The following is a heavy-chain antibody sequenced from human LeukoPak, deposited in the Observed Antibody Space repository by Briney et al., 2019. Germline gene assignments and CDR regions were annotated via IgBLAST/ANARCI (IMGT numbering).Heavy chain of an antibody. CDR3: AKGDYDFWSGPLDY. Sequence: GGSLRLSCAASGFTFSSYAMSWVRQAPGKGLEWVSAISGSGGSTYYADSVKGRFTISRDNSKNTLNLQMNSLRAEDTAVYYCAKGDYDFWSGPLDYWGQGTLVTVSS. D-gene: IGHD3-3*01. CDR1: GFTFSSYA. J-gene: IGHJ4*02. CDR2: ISGSGGST. V-gene: IGHV3-23*01.